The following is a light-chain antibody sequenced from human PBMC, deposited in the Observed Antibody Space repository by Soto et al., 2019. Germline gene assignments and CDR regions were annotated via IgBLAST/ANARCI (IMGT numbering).Light chain of an antibody. Sequence: QSVLTQPPSASGTPGQRVTISCSGSSSNIGSNTVNWYQQLPATAPKLLIHSNNQRPSGVPGRFSGSKSGTSASLAISGLQSEDEADYYCAAWDDSLNGYVFGTGTKLTVL. J-gene: IGLJ1*01. V-gene: IGLV1-44*01. CDR1: SSNIGSNT. CDR3: AAWDDSLNGYV. CDR2: SNN.